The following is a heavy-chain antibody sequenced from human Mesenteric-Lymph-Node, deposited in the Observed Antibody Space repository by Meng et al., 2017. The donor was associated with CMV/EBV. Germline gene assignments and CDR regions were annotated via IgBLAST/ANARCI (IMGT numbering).Heavy chain of an antibody. CDR2: MNPKSGNT. V-gene: IGHV1-8*01. CDR1: GYSFTSFD. J-gene: IGHJ3*02. CDR3: ARDYYESSPSYYRFGFDT. D-gene: IGHD3-22*01. Sequence: ASVTVSCQASGYSFTSFDISWVRPAAGQGLEWMAWMNPKSGNTGFAQKFQGRVTLTRDTSISTAYMELSSLRSEDTAVYYCARDYYESSPSYYRFGFDTWGQGTMVTVSS.